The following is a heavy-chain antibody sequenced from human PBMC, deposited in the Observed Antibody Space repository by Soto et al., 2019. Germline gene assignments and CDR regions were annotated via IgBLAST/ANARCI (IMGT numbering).Heavy chain of an antibody. V-gene: IGHV3-23*01. J-gene: IGHJ1*01. Sequence: GGSLRLSCAASGFTFSSYAMSWVRQAPGKGLEWVSAISGSSGSTYYADSVKGRFTISRDNAKNTLYLQMNSLRDEDTAVYYCARNARTYSRGYFQHWGQGTLVTVSS. CDR3: ARNARTYSRGYFQH. CDR1: GFTFSSYA. D-gene: IGHD1-1*01. CDR2: ISGSSGST.